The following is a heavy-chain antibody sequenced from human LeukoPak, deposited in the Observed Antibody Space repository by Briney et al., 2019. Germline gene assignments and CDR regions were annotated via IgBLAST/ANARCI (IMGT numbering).Heavy chain of an antibody. J-gene: IGHJ1*01. CDR3: TSWGDTTAEYFQR. D-gene: IGHD2-21*02. CDR2: IKGDGSST. CDR1: GFTFSNYW. Sequence: TGGSLRLSCAASGFTFSNYWMHWVRQTPGEGLVCVSLIKGDGSSTTYADSVKGRFTISRDNAKNTVYLQMNSLRVEDTAVYYCTSWGDTTAEYFQRWGQGTLVTVSS. V-gene: IGHV3-74*01.